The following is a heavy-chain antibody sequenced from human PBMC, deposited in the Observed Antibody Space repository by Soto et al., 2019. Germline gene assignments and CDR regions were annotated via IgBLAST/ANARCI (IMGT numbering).Heavy chain of an antibody. J-gene: IGHJ4*02. Sequence: SETLSLTCTVSRGSISSSTYYWSWIRQPPGKGLEWIGYIYYSGSTYYNPSLKSRVTISVDTSKNQFSLKLSSVTAADTAVYYCARVGGFGATTIDYWGQGTLVTVSS. CDR1: RGSISSSTYY. CDR3: ARVGGFGATTIDY. CDR2: IYYSGST. D-gene: IGHD3-10*01. V-gene: IGHV4-30-4*01.